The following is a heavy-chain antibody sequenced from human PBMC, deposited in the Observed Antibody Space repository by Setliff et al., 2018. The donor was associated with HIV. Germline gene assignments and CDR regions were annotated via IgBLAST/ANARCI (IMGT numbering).Heavy chain of an antibody. CDR3: ARRQSYYDILNGRAFDALDI. D-gene: IGHD3-9*01. V-gene: IGHV4-59*08. CDR2: IYYNGST. Sequence: PSETLSLTCTVSGGSISGYYWNWIRQPPGKRLEWIGYIYYNGSTNYNPSLKSRVTISVDTSKNQFSLRLSSVTAADTAVYFCARRQSYYDILNGRAFDALDIWGQGTKVTVSS. J-gene: IGHJ3*02. CDR1: GGSISGYY.